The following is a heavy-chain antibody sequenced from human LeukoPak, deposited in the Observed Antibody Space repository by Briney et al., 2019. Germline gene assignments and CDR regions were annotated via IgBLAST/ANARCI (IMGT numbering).Heavy chain of an antibody. CDR2: IYSGGGT. J-gene: IGHJ5*02. CDR1: GITVSSNY. D-gene: IGHD5-24*01. Sequence: GGSLRLSCAASGITVSSNYMSWVRQAPGKGLEWVSVIYSGGGTYYADSVKGRFTISRDNSKNTLYLQMNSLRAEDTAVYYCARGSRDGYGMFDPWGQGTLVTVSS. CDR3: ARGSRDGYGMFDP. V-gene: IGHV3-66*01.